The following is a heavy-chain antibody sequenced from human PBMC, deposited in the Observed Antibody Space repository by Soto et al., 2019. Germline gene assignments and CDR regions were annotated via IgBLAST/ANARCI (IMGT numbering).Heavy chain of an antibody. CDR2: ISSSRSTK. CDR1: GFTFSSYS. D-gene: IGHD3-22*01. V-gene: IGHV3-48*02. Sequence: EVQLVESGGGLVQPGGSLRLSCAASGFTFSSYSMNWVRQAPGKGLEWVSHISSSRSTKYYADSVKGRFTISRDNAKNSRYLQMNSLRDEDTAVYYCARDRGHYYDSSGASDVGGQGTMVTVSS. CDR3: ARDRGHYYDSSGASDV. J-gene: IGHJ3*01.